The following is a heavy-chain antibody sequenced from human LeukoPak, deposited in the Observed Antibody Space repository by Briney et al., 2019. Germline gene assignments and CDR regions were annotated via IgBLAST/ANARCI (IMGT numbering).Heavy chain of an antibody. V-gene: IGHV4-59*01. J-gene: IGHJ4*02. CDR3: ARWREGRYSYFDY. CDR1: GGSISSYY. CDR2: IYYSGST. Sequence: SETLSLTCTVSGGSISSYYWSWIRQPPGKGLEWIGYIYYSGSTNYNPSLKSRVTISVDTSKNQFSLKLSSVTAADTAVYYCARWREGRYSYFDYWGQGTLVTVSS. D-gene: IGHD5-18*01.